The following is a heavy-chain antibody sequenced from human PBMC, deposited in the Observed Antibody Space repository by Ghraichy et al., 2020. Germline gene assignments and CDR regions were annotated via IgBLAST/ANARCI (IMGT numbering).Heavy chain of an antibody. J-gene: IGHJ5*02. Sequence: ETLSLTCAVYGGSFSGYYWSWIRQPPGKGLEWIGEINHSGSTNYNPSLKSRVTIAVDTSKSQFSLKLSSVTAADTGVYYCARGRGGWYIPRWFDPRGQGTLVTVSS. CDR3: ARGRGGWYIPRWFDP. CDR1: GGSFSGYY. CDR2: INHSGST. V-gene: IGHV4-34*01. D-gene: IGHD6-19*01.